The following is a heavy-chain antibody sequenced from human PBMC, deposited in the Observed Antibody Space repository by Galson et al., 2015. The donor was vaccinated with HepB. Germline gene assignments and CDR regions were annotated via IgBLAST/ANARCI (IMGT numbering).Heavy chain of an antibody. J-gene: IGHJ6*02. V-gene: IGHV1-69*13. Sequence: SVKVSCKASGGTFSSYAISWVRQAPGQGLEWMGGVIPIFGTANYAQNFQGRITITADESTRTAYMELSSLRSEDTAVYYCARDRGTVGTRGGTHYYYRMDVWGQGTTVTVSS. CDR1: GGTFSSYA. D-gene: IGHD4-23*01. CDR3: ARDRGTVGTRGGTHYYYRMDV. CDR2: VIPIFGTA.